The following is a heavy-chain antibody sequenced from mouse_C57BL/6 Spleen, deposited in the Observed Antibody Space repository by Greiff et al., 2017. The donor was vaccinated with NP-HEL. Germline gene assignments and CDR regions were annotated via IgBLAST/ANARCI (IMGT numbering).Heavy chain of an antibody. CDR2: ISYDGSN. J-gene: IGHJ2*01. CDR1: GYSITSGYY. D-gene: IGHD1-1*01. CDR3: ASGGLLRYLFDY. V-gene: IGHV3-6*01. Sequence: EVKLQESGPGLVKPSQSLSLTCSVTGYSITSGYYWNWIRQFPGNKLEWMGYISYDGSNNYNPSLKNRISITRDTSKNQFFLKLNSVTTEDTATYYCASGGLLRYLFDYWGQGTTLTVSS.